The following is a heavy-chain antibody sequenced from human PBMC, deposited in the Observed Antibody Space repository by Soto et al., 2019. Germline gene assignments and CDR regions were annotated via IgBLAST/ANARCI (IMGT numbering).Heavy chain of an antibody. CDR3: TSPSSGWYGAYYYYGMDV. CDR1: GFTFSGSA. CDR2: IRSKANSYAT. D-gene: IGHD6-19*01. Sequence: GGSLRLSCAASGFTFSGSAMHWVRQASGKGLEWVGRIRSKANSYATAYAASVKGRFTISRDDSKNTAYLQMNSLKTEDTAVYYCTSPSSGWYGAYYYYGMDVWGQGTTVTVSS. J-gene: IGHJ6*02. V-gene: IGHV3-73*01.